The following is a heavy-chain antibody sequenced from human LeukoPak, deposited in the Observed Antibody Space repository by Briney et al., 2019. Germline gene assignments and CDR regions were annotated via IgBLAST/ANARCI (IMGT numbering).Heavy chain of an antibody. Sequence: SETLSLTCTVSGGSISSGSYYWSWIRQPAGKGLEWIGRIYTSGSTNYNPSLKSRVTISVDTSKNQFSLKLSSVTAADTAVYYCARRPRRNSSGKYNWFDPWGQGTLVTVSS. CDR3: ARRPRRNSSGKYNWFDP. V-gene: IGHV4-61*02. D-gene: IGHD3-22*01. J-gene: IGHJ5*02. CDR1: GGSISSGSYY. CDR2: IYTSGST.